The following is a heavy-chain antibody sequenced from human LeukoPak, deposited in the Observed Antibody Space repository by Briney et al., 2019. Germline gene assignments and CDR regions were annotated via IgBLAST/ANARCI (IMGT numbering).Heavy chain of an antibody. CDR2: IYYSGST. J-gene: IGHJ4*02. Sequence: SETLSLTCTVSGGSISSYYWSWIRQPPGKGLEWIGYIYYSGSTNYNPSLKSRVTISVDTSKNQFSLKLSSVTAADTAVYYCARGRGIGELLEYYFDYWGQGTLVTVSS. V-gene: IGHV4-59*12. CDR3: ARGRGIGELLEYYFDY. CDR1: GGSISSYY. D-gene: IGHD3-10*01.